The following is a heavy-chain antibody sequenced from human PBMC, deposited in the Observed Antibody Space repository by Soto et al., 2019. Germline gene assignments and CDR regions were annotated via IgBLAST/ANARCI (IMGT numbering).Heavy chain of an antibody. D-gene: IGHD5-12*01. Sequence: QVRLQESGPGLVKPSETLSLTCTVSGGSVISYYWSWIRQPPGRGLEWIGFIYYAGSTKYNPSLNSRVTISVATSKNQFSLTVTSVTAADTAVYYWASRIVATETFDYWGQGTLVTVSS. V-gene: IGHV4-59*08. CDR3: ASRIVATETFDY. CDR1: GGSVISYY. J-gene: IGHJ4*02. CDR2: IYYAGST.